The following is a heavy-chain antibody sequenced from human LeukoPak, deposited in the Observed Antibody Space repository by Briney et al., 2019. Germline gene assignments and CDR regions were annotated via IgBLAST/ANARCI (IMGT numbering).Heavy chain of an antibody. V-gene: IGHV4-59*08. CDR2: INYSGST. CDR1: GGTISSYY. D-gene: IGHD6-13*01. CDR3: ARRNIAAFDI. J-gene: IGHJ3*02. Sequence: PSETLSLTCTVSGGTISSYYWSWIRQPPGKGLEWIGYINYSGSTNYNPSLKSRVTMSVVTSKNQFSLKLSSVTAADTAVYFCARRNIAAFDIWGQGTMVTVSS.